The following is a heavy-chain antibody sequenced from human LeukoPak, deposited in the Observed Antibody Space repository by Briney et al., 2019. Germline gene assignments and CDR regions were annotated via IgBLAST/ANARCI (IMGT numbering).Heavy chain of an antibody. CDR1: GFTISSYG. D-gene: IGHD6-6*01. CDR3: ARDHEDSSSSDAFDI. J-gene: IGHJ3*02. V-gene: IGHV3-33*01. Sequence: GGSLRLSCAASGFTISSYGMHWVRQAPGKGLEWVAVIWYDGSNKYYADSVKGRFTISRDNSKNTLYLQMNSLRAEDTAVYYCARDHEDSSSSDAFDIWGQGTMVTVSS. CDR2: IWYDGSNK.